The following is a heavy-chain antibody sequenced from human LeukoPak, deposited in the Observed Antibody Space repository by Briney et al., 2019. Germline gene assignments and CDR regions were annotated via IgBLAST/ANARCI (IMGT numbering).Heavy chain of an antibody. J-gene: IGHJ6*02. CDR3: ARNDGSGRYGMDV. Sequence: PGGSLRLSCAASGFTFSSYSMNWIRQAPGKGLEWVSYVSSSTSTMYYANSVKGRFTISRDNAKNSLYLQMNSLRDEDTAVYYCARNDGSGRYGMDVWAKGPRSPSP. CDR2: VSSSTSTM. CDR1: GFTFSSYS. D-gene: IGHD3-10*01. V-gene: IGHV3-48*02.